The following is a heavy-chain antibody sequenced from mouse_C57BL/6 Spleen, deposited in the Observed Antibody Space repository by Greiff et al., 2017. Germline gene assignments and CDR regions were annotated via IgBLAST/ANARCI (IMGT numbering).Heavy chain of an antibody. CDR1: GYSFTSYY. D-gene: IGHD2-4*01. CDR3: ARSSYDYTTWFAY. CDR2: IYPGSGNT. J-gene: IGHJ3*01. Sequence: QVQLKQSGPELVKPGASVKISCKASGYSFTSYYIHWVKQRPGQGLEWIGWIYPGSGNTKYNEKFKGKATLTADTSSSTAYMQLSSLTSEDSAVYYCARSSYDYTTWFAYWGQGTLVTVSA. V-gene: IGHV1-66*01.